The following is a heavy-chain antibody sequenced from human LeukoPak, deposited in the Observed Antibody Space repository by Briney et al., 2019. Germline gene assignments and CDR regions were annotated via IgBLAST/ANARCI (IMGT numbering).Heavy chain of an antibody. CDR3: ARDSGGAYYDILSGYFLDY. J-gene: IGHJ4*02. V-gene: IGHV3-30*03. CDR2: MAYDGSNT. CDR1: GFIFSNCS. D-gene: IGHD3-9*01. Sequence: GGSLRLSCAASGFIFSNCSMNWVRQAPGKGLEWVAVMAYDGSNTYYADSVKGRFTISRDNSENTLYLQMNSLRAEDTALYYCARDSGGAYYDILSGYFLDYWGQGTLVTVSS.